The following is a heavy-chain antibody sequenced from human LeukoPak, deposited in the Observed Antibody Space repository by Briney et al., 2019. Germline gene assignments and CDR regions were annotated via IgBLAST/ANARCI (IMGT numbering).Heavy chain of an antibody. J-gene: IGHJ4*02. CDR2: IYTSGST. CDR3: ARNSCPSGTCYDNRGYFGY. D-gene: IGHD2-15*01. CDR1: GGSINSATYY. V-gene: IGHV4-61*02. Sequence: SETLSLTCTVSGGSINSATYYWTWIRQPAGKGLEWIGRIYTSGSTNYNPSLKSRVTISVDTSKNQFSLKLSSVTAADTAVYYCARNSCPSGTCYDNRGYFGYWGQGTLVTVSS.